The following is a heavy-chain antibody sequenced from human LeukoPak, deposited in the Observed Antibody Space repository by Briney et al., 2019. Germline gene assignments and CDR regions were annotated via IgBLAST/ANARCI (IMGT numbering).Heavy chain of an antibody. Sequence: ASVKVSCKASGYTFSSYGFSWVRQAPGQGLEWMGWINAYNGYTNYAQNLQGRVTMTTDTSTSTAYMELRSLRSDDTAVYYCARRQGTTLNFDYWGQGTLVTVSS. D-gene: IGHD1-1*01. CDR1: GYTFSSYG. J-gene: IGHJ4*02. V-gene: IGHV1-18*01. CDR2: INAYNGYT. CDR3: ARRQGTTLNFDY.